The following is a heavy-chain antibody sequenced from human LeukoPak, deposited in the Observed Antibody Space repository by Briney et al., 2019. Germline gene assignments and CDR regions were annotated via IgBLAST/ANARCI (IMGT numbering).Heavy chain of an antibody. CDR1: GRSISSYY. D-gene: IGHD6-13*01. Sequence: SETLSLTCTVSGRSISSYYWSWIRQPAGKGLEWIGRIYSTGSTNYNPSLKSRVTMSVDTSKNQFSLRRRSVTAADTAVYYCARQIASAGTAGFDFWGQGALVTVSS. CDR3: ARQIASAGTAGFDF. CDR2: IYSTGST. V-gene: IGHV4-4*07. J-gene: IGHJ4*02.